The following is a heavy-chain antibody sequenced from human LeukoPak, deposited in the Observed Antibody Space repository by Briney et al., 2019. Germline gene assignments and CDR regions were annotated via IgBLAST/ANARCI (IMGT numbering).Heavy chain of an antibody. J-gene: IGHJ4*02. CDR2: IYYKGNT. Sequence: PSETLSLTCSVSGDSLTHYYWSWIRQPPGKGLEWIGNIYYKGNTIYNSSLKSRVTISLDTSKNQFSLRLNSMTVADTAVYYCARGSSSTWPFDYWGQGTLVTVSS. CDR1: GDSLTHYY. D-gene: IGHD6-13*01. CDR3: ARGSSSTWPFDY. V-gene: IGHV4-59*01.